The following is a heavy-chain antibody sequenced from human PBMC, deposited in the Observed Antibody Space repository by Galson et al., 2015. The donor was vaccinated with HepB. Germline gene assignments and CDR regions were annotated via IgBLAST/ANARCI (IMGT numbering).Heavy chain of an antibody. CDR1: TFIFSTYR. CDR3: VFLRGNDLKPLDY. D-gene: IGHD4-23*01. V-gene: IGHV3-48*04. J-gene: IGHJ4*02. Sequence: SLRLSCAASTFIFSTYRMNWVRQAPGKGLECVSYISSSSSTIYYADSVKGRFTISRDNAKNSLYLQMNSLRVEDTAVYYCVFLRGNDLKPLDYWGQGTLVTVSS. CDR2: ISSSSSTI.